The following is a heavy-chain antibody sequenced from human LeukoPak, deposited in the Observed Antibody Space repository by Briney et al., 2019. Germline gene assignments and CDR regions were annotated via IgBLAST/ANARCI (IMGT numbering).Heavy chain of an antibody. CDR2: INHSGST. CDR3: ARPNYDFWSGYYHYYYMDV. CDR1: GGSFSGYY. D-gene: IGHD3-3*01. V-gene: IGHV4-34*01. Sequence: SETLSLTCAVYGGSFSGYYWSWIRQPPGKGLEWIGEINHSGSTNYNPSLKSRVTISVDTSKNQFSLTLSSVTAADTAVYYCARPNYDFWSGYYHYYYMDVWGKGTTVTVSS. J-gene: IGHJ6*03.